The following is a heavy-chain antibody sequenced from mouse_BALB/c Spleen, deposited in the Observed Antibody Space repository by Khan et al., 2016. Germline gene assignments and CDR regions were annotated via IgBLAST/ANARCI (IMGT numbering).Heavy chain of an antibody. CDR1: GYTFSSYW. CDR2: ILPGSDST. Sequence: QVRLQQSGAELMKPGASVKISCKATGYTFSSYWIEWVKQRPGHGLEWIGEILPGSDSTNYNEKFKGKATFTADTSSNTAYMQLSSLTAEDSAVEYCASVGDNWYFDVWGAGTTVTVSS. V-gene: IGHV1-9*01. J-gene: IGHJ1*01. CDR3: ASVGDNWYFDV.